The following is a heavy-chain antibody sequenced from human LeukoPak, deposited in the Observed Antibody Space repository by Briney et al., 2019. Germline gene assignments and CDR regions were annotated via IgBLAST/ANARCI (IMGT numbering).Heavy chain of an antibody. Sequence: SETLPLTCTVSGGSISSYYWSWIRQPPGKGLEWIGYIYYSGGTNYNPSLKSRVTISVDTSKNQFSLKLSSVTAADTAVYYCAREGRGYSYGYVDYWGQGTLVTVSS. CDR1: GGSISSYY. J-gene: IGHJ4*02. CDR3: AREGRGYSYGYVDY. V-gene: IGHV4-59*01. D-gene: IGHD5-18*01. CDR2: IYYSGGT.